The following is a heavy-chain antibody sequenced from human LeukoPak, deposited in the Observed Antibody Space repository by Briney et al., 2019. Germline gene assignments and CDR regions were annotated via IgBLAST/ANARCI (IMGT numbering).Heavy chain of an antibody. Sequence: NPSETLSLTCTVSGGSISSGGYYWSWIRQHPGKGLEWIGYIYYSGSTYYNPSLKSRVTISVDTSKNQFSLKLSSVTAADTAVYYCARDPVDLPYYGMDVWGQGTTVTVSS. CDR2: IYYSGST. J-gene: IGHJ6*02. CDR3: ARDPVDLPYYGMDV. D-gene: IGHD2-2*01. CDR1: GGSISSGGYY. V-gene: IGHV4-31*03.